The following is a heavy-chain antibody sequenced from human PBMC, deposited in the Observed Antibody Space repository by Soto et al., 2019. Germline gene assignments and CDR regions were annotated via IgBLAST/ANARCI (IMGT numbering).Heavy chain of an antibody. J-gene: IGHJ4*02. Sequence: PGESLKISCKGSGYSFTSYWIGWVRQMPGKGLEWMGIIYPGDSDTRYSPSFQGQVTISADKSISTAYPQWSSLKASDTAMYYCARGRITIFGVAPGDYWGQGTLVTVSS. CDR2: IYPGDSDT. CDR3: ARGRITIFGVAPGDY. CDR1: GYSFTSYW. D-gene: IGHD3-3*01. V-gene: IGHV5-51*01.